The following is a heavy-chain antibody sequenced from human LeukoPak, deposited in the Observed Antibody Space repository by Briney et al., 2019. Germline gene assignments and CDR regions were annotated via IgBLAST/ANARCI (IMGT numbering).Heavy chain of an antibody. CDR2: IYYSGST. J-gene: IGHJ4*02. V-gene: IGHV4-59*08. CDR1: GGSISGYY. D-gene: IGHD1-14*01. Sequence: PSETLSLTCTVSGGSISGYYWSWIRQPPGKGLEWIGYIYYSGSTNSNPSLKSRVTISADTSKNQVSLKLSSVTAADTAVYYCARHTELGGDFDYWGQGTLVTVSS. CDR3: ARHTELGGDFDY.